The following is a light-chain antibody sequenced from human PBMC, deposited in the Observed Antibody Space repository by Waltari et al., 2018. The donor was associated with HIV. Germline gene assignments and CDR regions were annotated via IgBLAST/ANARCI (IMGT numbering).Light chain of an antibody. CDR2: GAS. CDR3: QQYGSSPLT. J-gene: IGKJ4*01. V-gene: IGKV3-20*01. CDR1: EPVSSGH. Sequence: IVLTQSPGTVSLSPGARATLSCRAAEPVSSGHLAWSQQKPGQAPRLPIYGASIRASGVPDRFIGSGSGTDFTLTISRLEPEDFAVYLCQQYGSSPLTFGGGTRVEI.